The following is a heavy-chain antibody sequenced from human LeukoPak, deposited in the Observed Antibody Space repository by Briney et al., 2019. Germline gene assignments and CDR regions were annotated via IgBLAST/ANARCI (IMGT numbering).Heavy chain of an antibody. CDR2: INPNSGGT. J-gene: IGHJ5*02. CDR3: ARDVEDIVVVVAASPYNGFDP. Sequence: ASVKVSCKASGYTFTGYYMHWVRQAPGQGLEWMGWINPNSGGTNYAQKFQGRVTMTRDTSISTAYMELSRLRSDDTAVYYCARDVEDIVVVVAASPYNGFDPWGQGTLVTVSS. D-gene: IGHD2-15*01. CDR1: GYTFTGYY. V-gene: IGHV1-2*02.